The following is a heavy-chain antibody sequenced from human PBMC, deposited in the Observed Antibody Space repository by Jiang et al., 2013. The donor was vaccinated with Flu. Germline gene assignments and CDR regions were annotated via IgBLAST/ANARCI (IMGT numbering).Heavy chain of an antibody. CDR3: ARRSIVKWNFDL. CDR2: IYYSGAT. Sequence: GSGLVKPSETLSLTCTVSGGSISTYYWSWIRQPPGKGLEWIGYIYYSGATSYNPSLKSPVTISIDTSKNQFSLKVSSVTAADTAVYYCARRSIVKWNFDLWGRGTLVTVSS. J-gene: IGHJ2*01. D-gene: IGHD3-16*02. V-gene: IGHV4-59*08. CDR1: GGSISTYY.